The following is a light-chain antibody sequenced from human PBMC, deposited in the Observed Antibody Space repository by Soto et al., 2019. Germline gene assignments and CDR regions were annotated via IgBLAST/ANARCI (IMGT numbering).Light chain of an antibody. CDR1: SSNIGAGYD. V-gene: IGLV1-40*01. CDR2: GNS. CDR3: QSYDSSLSASVV. J-gene: IGLJ2*01. Sequence: QSVLTQPPSVSGAPGQRVTISYTGSSSNIGAGYDVHWYQQLPGTAPKLLIYGNSNRPSGVPDRFSGSKSGTSASLAITGLQAEDEADYYCQSYDSSLSASVVFGGGTKVTVL.